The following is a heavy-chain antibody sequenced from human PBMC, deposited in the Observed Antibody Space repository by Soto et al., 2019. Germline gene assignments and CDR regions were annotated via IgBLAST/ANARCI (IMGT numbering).Heavy chain of an antibody. CDR1: SDSISSYY. D-gene: IGHD5-18*01. J-gene: IGHJ4*02. CDR2: IYYSGST. V-gene: IGHV4-59*01. CDR3: ARGLGDTAMVRLDY. Sequence: PSETLSLTCTVSSDSISSYYWSWIRQPPGKGLEWIGYIYYSGSTNYNPSLKSRVTISVDTSKNQFSLKLSSVTAADTAVYYCARGLGDTAMVRLDYWGQGTLVTVSS.